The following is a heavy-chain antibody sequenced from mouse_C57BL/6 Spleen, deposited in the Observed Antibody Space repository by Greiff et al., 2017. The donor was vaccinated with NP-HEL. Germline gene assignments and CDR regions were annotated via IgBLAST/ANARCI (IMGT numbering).Heavy chain of an antibody. D-gene: IGHD2-4*01. CDR1: GFPFRRYG. CDR3: ARGDGDYDGFDY. Sequence: EVQGVESGGDLVKPGGSLKLSCAASGFPFRRYGMSLVRPTPDHRLAWVATISSGGCYTYYPDSVKGRCTSSRDNAKNTLYLQMSSLKSEDTAMYYCARGDGDYDGFDYRGQGTTLTGSS. V-gene: IGHV5-6*01. J-gene: IGHJ2*01. CDR2: ISSGGCYT.